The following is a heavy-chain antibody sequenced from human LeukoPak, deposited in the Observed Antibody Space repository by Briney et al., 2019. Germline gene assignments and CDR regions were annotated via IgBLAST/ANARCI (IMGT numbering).Heavy chain of an antibody. CDR1: GFTFSSYW. CDR2: INSDGSST. V-gene: IGHV3-74*01. J-gene: IGHJ4*02. Sequence: PGGSLRLSCAASGFTFSSYWMHWVRRAPGKGLVWVSRINSDGSSTSYADSVKGRFTISRDNSKNTLYLQMNSLRAEDTAVYYCAKDLPYDSSGYPWDYWGQGTLVTVSS. CDR3: AKDLPYDSSGYPWDY. D-gene: IGHD3-22*01.